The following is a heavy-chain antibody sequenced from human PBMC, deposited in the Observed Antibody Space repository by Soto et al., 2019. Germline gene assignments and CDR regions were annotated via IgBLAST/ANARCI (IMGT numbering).Heavy chain of an antibody. Sequence: SETLSLTCTVSRGSMSSYYWTWIRQPAGKGLEWIGRIYTGGGTNYNPSLRSRVTILVDTSKRQFSLRLSSVTAADTAVYFCARGAAAGVDYGMDVWGQGTTVTVSS. CDR2: IYTGGGT. V-gene: IGHV4-4*07. J-gene: IGHJ6*02. CDR3: ARGAAAGVDYGMDV. D-gene: IGHD6-13*01. CDR1: RGSMSSYY.